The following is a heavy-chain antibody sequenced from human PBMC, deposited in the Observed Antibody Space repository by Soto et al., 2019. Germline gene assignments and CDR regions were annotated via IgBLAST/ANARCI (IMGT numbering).Heavy chain of an antibody. J-gene: IGHJ4*02. CDR3: AKHIVVVTAIPPDY. CDR1: GFTFSSYA. V-gene: IGHV3-23*01. Sequence: GGSLRLSCAASGFTFSSYAMSWVRQSPGKGLEWVSAISGSGGSTYYADSVKGRFTISRDNSKNTLYLQMNSLRAEDTAVYYCAKHIVVVTAIPPDYWGQGTLVTVSS. D-gene: IGHD2-21*02. CDR2: ISGSGGST.